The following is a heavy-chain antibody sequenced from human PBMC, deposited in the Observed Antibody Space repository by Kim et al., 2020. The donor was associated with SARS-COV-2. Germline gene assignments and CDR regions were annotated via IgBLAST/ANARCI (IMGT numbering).Heavy chain of an antibody. Sequence: SETLSLTCTVSGGSISSYYWSWIRQPPGKGLEWVGYIYYSGSTNYNPSLKSRVTISVDTSKNQFSLKLSSVTAADTAVYYCARVRGVTTNYYYYGMNVWGQGTTVTVTS. V-gene: IGHV4-59*01. CDR1: GGSISSYY. CDR2: IYYSGST. D-gene: IGHD4-17*01. CDR3: ARVRGVTTNYYYYGMNV. J-gene: IGHJ6*02.